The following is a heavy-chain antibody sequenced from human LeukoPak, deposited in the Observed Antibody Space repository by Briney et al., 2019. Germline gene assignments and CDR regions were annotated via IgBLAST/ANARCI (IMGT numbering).Heavy chain of an antibody. CDR1: GYTFTSYA. CDR3: ARALYYDSSGYYYADAFDI. D-gene: IGHD3-22*01. J-gene: IGHJ3*02. V-gene: IGHV1-69*13. Sequence: GASVKVSCKASGYTFTSYAISWVRQAPGQGLEWMGGIIPIFGTANYAQKFQGRVTITADESTSTAYMELSSLRSEDTAVYYCARALYYDSSGYYYADAFDIWGQGTMVTVSS. CDR2: IIPIFGTA.